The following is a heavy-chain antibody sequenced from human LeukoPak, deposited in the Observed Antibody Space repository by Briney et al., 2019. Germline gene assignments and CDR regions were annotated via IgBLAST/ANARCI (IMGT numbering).Heavy chain of an antibody. CDR1: SGAISNYY. CDR3: ARGRYNGNHIDF. Sequence: PSETLSLTCTVSSGAISNYYWSWIRQPAGKGLEWIGRIYTSGSTNYSPSLKSRVTMSLDTSKNQFSLKLSSVTAADTAVYYCARGRYNGNHIDFWGQGTLVTVSS. CDR2: IYTSGST. V-gene: IGHV4-4*07. J-gene: IGHJ4*02. D-gene: IGHD1-14*01.